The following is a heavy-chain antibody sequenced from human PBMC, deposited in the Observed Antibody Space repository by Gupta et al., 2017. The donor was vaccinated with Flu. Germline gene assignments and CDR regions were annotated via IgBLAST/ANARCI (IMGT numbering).Heavy chain of an antibody. V-gene: IGHV4-59*01. CDR1: GGSISSYY. CDR2: IYYSGST. J-gene: IGHJ3*02. Sequence: QVQLQESGPGLVKPSETLSLTCTVSGGSISSYYWSWIRQPPGRGLEWIGYIYYSGSTNYNPSLKSRVTISVDTSKNQFSLKLSSVTAADTAVYYCAGSSGWYISDAFDIWGQGTMVTVSS. CDR3: AGSSGWYISDAFDI. D-gene: IGHD6-19*01.